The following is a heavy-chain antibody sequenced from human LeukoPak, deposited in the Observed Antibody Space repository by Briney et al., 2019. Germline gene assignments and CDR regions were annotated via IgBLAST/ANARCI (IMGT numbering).Heavy chain of an antibody. V-gene: IGHV3-48*03. D-gene: IGHD3-22*01. CDR2: ISSSGSTM. CDR3: ARGSPYYYDSSGYYYD. J-gene: IGHJ4*02. Sequence: PGGSLRLSCAASGFTFSSYEMNWVRQAPGKWLEWVSYISSSGSTMYYADSVKGRFTISRDNAKNSLYLQMNSLRAEDTAVYYCARGSPYYYDSSGYYYDWGQGTLVTVSS. CDR1: GFTFSSYE.